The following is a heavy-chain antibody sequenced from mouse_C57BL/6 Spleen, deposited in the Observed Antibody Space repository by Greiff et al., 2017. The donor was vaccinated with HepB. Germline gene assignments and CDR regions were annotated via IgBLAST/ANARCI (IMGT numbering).Heavy chain of an antibody. CDR1: GYTFTSYW. J-gene: IGHJ2*01. Sequence: QVQLQQPGAELVKPGASVKLSCKASGYTFTSYWMHWVKQRPGQGLEWIGMIHPNSGSTNYNEKFKSKATLTVDKSSSTAYMQLSSLTSEDAAVYYCVYYSPNFDYWGQGTTLTVSS. CDR3: VYYSPNFDY. V-gene: IGHV1-64*01. D-gene: IGHD2-12*01. CDR2: IHPNSGST.